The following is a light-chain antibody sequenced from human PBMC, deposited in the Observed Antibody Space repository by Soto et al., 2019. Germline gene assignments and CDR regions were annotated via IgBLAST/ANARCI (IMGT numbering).Light chain of an antibody. CDR1: HVVSNY. CDR3: QHYYSYPYT. V-gene: IGKV1-8*01. J-gene: IGKJ2*01. CDR2: AAS. Sequence: AIRMTQSPSSLSASIGDRVTITCRASHVVSNYLAWYQQKPGKAPKALIYAASFLQSGVPSRFSGSGSGTDFSLTISFLQSEDFATYYCQHYYSYPYTVGQGTTLQMK.